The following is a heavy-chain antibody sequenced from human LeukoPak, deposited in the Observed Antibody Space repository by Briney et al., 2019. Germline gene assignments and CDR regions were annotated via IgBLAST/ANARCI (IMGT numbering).Heavy chain of an antibody. CDR1: GFTFSSYW. J-gene: IGHJ4*02. CDR3: TTDVASLFDCSGGSCYRVDY. CDR2: IKSKTDGGTT. D-gene: IGHD2-15*01. Sequence: PGGSLRLSCAASGFTFSSYWMSWVRQAPGKGLEWVGRIKSKTDGGTTDYAAPVKGRFTISRDDSKNTLYLQMNSLKTEDTAVYYCTTDVASLFDCSGGSCYRVDYWGQGTLVTVSS. V-gene: IGHV3-15*01.